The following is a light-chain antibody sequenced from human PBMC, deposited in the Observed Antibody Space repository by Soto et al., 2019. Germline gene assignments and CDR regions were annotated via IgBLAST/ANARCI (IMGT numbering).Light chain of an antibody. J-gene: IGLJ1*01. Sequence: QSALTQPASVSGSPGQSITISCTGTSSDVGGYNYVSWYQQHPGKAPKLMIYDVSNRPSGVSNRFSGSKSGNTASLTISGLQAEDEADYYCRSFTRSITCVFGTGTKLTVL. CDR3: RSFTRSITCV. CDR2: DVS. V-gene: IGLV2-14*01. CDR1: SSDVGGYNY.